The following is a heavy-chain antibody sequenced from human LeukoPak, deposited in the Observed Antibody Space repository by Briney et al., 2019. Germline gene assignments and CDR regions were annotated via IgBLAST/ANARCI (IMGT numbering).Heavy chain of an antibody. D-gene: IGHD1-26*01. CDR1: GFTFSDHY. Sequence: PGGSLRLSCAASGFTFSDHYMDWVRQAPGKGLEWVGRIKNKANSYSTEYAASVQGRFTISRDDSQKSLYLQMNSLKTEDTAVYYRVRVRLGPTTRYFDYWGQGALVTVSS. J-gene: IGHJ4*02. CDR3: VRVRLGPTTRYFDY. CDR2: IKNKANSYST. V-gene: IGHV3-72*01.